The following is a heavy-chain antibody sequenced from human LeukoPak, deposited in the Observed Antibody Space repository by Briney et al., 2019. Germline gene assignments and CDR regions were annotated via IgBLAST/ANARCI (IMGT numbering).Heavy chain of an antibody. Sequence: ASVKVSCKASGYTFTDYYIHWVRQAPGQGPEWMGWVNPNNGGTKYAQNFQGRVTMTRETSISTAYMELRRLRSDDTAVYYCARDNYGSGSYYKWWGQGTLVTVSS. J-gene: IGHJ4*02. CDR2: VNPNNGGT. CDR1: GYTFTDYY. D-gene: IGHD3-10*01. V-gene: IGHV1-2*02. CDR3: ARDNYGSGSYYKW.